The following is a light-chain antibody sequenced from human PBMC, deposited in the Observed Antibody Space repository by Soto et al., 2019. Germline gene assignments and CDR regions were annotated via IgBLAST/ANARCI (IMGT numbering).Light chain of an antibody. Sequence: QPVLTQPASVSGSPGQSITISCTGTSSDVGSYNLVSWYQQHPGKAPKVMIYEGSKRPSGVSNRFSGSKSGNTASLTISGLQAEDEADYYCCSYAGSSTVVFGGGTKVTVL. CDR2: EGS. V-gene: IGLV2-23*01. J-gene: IGLJ2*01. CDR3: CSYAGSSTVV. CDR1: SSDVGSYNL.